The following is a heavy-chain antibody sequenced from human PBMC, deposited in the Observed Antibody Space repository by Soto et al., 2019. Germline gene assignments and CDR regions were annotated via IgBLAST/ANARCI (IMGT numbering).Heavy chain of an antibody. CDR3: ARTNTIFGVVIIRYFDH. Sequence: QVQLVQSGAEVKKPGASVKLSCEASGYTFTSYIISWVRQAPGQGLQWMGWISVHNGDTDYAQNLQGRVTMTTDTSTNTAYMELRSLRSDDTAVYYCARTNTIFGVVIIRYFDHWGRGALVTVSS. D-gene: IGHD3-3*01. CDR2: ISVHNGDT. CDR1: GYTFTSYI. J-gene: IGHJ4*02. V-gene: IGHV1-18*01.